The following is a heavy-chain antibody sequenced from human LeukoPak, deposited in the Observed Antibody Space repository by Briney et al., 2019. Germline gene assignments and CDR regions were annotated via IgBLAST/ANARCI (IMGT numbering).Heavy chain of an antibody. CDR2: IYYSGST. CDR3: ASRWGKYCSSTSCLPPGSAFDI. D-gene: IGHD2-2*01. J-gene: IGHJ3*02. Sequence: SETLSLTCTVSGGCISSSSYYWGWIRQPPGKGLEWIGSIYYSGSTYYNPSLKSRVTISVDTSKNQFSLKLSSVTAADTPVYSWASRWGKYCSSTSCLPPGSAFDIWGQGTMVTVSS. V-gene: IGHV4-39*07. CDR1: GGCISSSSYY.